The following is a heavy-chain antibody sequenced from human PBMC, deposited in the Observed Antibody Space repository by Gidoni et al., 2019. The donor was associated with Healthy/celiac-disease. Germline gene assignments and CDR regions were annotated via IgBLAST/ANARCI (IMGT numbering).Heavy chain of an antibody. J-gene: IGHJ4*02. CDR1: GGSISSYY. CDR2: SYYSGST. D-gene: IGHD2-2*01. Sequence: QVQLQESGPGLVKPSETLSLTCTVSGGSISSYYWSWIRQPPGKGLEWIGYSYYSGSTNYNPSLKSRVTISVDTSKNQFSLKLSSVTAADTAVYYCARGGYFVVVPAAMGFDYWGQGTLVTVSS. CDR3: ARGGYFVVVPAAMGFDY. V-gene: IGHV4-59*01.